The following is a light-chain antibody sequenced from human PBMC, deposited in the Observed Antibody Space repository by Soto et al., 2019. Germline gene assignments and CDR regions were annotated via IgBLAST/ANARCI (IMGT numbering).Light chain of an antibody. J-gene: IGKJ2*01. CDR2: TRS. CDR3: RQHIEFPPYT. CDR1: QGLLDSDDGNTS. Sequence: DSVMTQTPLSLPVTPGEPASISCRSSQGLLDSDDGNTSLDWYLQKPGQSPQILINTRSYRAAGGPDRFIGGGAGTNFTPNIIRVEAEDVGVYYCRQHIEFPPYTFGQGTKLEIK. V-gene: IGKV2-40*01.